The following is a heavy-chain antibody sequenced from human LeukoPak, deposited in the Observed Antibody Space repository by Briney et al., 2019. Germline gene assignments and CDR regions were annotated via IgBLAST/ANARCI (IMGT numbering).Heavy chain of an antibody. CDR2: IYYSGST. D-gene: IGHD3-22*01. V-gene: IGHV4-39*01. CDR1: GGSISSSSYY. Sequence: SETLSLTCTVSGGSISSSSYYWGWIRQPPGKGRVWIGSIYYSGSTYYNPSLKSRVTISVDTSKNQFSLKLSSVTAADTAVYYCPRQKSRLKHKEGVIDYWGQGTLVTVSS. J-gene: IGHJ4*02. CDR3: PRQKSRLKHKEGVIDY.